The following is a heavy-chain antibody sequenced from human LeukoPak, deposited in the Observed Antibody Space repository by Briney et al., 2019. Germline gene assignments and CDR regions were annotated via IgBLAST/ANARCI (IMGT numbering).Heavy chain of an antibody. CDR2: IYYSGTT. V-gene: IGHV4-39*01. CDR1: GGSISSYTYY. D-gene: IGHD3-22*01. CDR3: ARAYYYDGSGPFDY. J-gene: IGHJ4*02. Sequence: SETLSLTCTVSGGSISSYTYYWGWVRQPPGKGLEWIGSIYYSGTTYYNPPLKSRVTVAVDTSKYQFSLNLSSVTAADTAVYYCARAYYYDGSGPFDYWGQGSLVTVSS.